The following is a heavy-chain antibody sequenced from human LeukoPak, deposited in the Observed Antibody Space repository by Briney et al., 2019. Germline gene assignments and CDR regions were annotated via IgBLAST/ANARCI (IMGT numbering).Heavy chain of an antibody. J-gene: IGHJ4*02. CDR2: IYTSGST. D-gene: IGHD3-10*01. Sequence: SETLSLTCGVSGYSISSGYYWGWIRQPPGKGLEWIGRIYTSGSTNYNPSLKSRVTMSVDTSNNQFSLKVSSVTAADTAVYYCARSFGSGSYYYFDYWGQGTLVTVSS. V-gene: IGHV4-38-2*01. CDR3: ARSFGSGSYYYFDY. CDR1: GYSISSGYY.